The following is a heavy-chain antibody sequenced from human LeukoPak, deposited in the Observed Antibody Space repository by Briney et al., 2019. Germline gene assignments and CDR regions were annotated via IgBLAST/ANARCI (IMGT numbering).Heavy chain of an antibody. CDR3: ARGTQTQQYDI. D-gene: IGHD6-13*01. Sequence: SETLSLTCTVSGGSISSSSYYWGWIRQPPGKGLEWIGSIYYSGSTNYNPSLKSRVTISVDTSKNQFSLKLSSVTAADTAVYYCARGTQTQQYDIWGQGTMLTVSS. V-gene: IGHV4-39*07. CDR2: IYYSGST. CDR1: GGSISSSSYY. J-gene: IGHJ3*02.